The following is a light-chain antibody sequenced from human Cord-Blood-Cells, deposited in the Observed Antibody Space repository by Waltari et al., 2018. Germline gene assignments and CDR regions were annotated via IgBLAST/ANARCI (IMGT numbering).Light chain of an antibody. CDR2: DAS. J-gene: IGKJ3*01. Sequence: DIQMTQPPSSLSASVGDRVTITCQASQDISKYLNWYQQKPGKAPKLLIYDASNLETGVPSRFSGSGSGTDFTFTISSLQPEDIATYYCQQYDNLPFTFGPGTKVDIK. CDR1: QDISKY. V-gene: IGKV1-33*01. CDR3: QQYDNLPFT.